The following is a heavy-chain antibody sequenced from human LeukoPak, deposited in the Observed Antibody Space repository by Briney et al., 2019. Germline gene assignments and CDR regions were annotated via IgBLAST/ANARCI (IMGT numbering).Heavy chain of an antibody. V-gene: IGHV1-46*01. D-gene: IGHD3-22*01. CDR3: ARVVGDYYYDSSGYYDY. Sequence: ASVKVSCKASGYTFTSYYMHWVRQAPGQGLEWMGIINPSGGSTSYAQKFQGRVTMTRDMSTSTDYMELSSLRSEDTAVYYCARVVGDYYYDSSGYYDYWGQGTLVTVSS. CDR1: GYTFTSYY. CDR2: INPSGGST. J-gene: IGHJ4*02.